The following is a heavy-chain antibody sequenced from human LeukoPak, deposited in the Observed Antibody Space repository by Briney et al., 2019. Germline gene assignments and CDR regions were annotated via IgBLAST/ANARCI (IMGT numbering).Heavy chain of an antibody. V-gene: IGHV3-21*01. D-gene: IGHD3-22*01. Sequence: GGSLRLSRAASGFTFSSYSMNWVRQAPGQGLEWVSSISSSSTYIYYADSVKGRFTISRDNAKNSLYLQMNSLRAEDTAVYYCASQYYYDSSGYYYNSIDYWGQGTLVTVSS. CDR1: GFTFSSYS. CDR3: ASQYYYDSSGYYYNSIDY. J-gene: IGHJ4*02. CDR2: ISSSSTYI.